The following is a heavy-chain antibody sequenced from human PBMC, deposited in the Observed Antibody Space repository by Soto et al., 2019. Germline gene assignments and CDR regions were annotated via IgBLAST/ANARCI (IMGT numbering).Heavy chain of an antibody. D-gene: IGHD3-16*01. CDR2: ISYDGSNK. J-gene: IGHJ4*02. CDR3: ARAYEGDYFDY. V-gene: IGHV3-30-3*01. CDR1: GFTFSSYA. Sequence: PGGSLRLSWAASGFTFSSYAMHWVRQAPGKGLEWVAVISYDGSNKYYADSVKGRFTISRDNSKNTLYLQMNSLRAEDTAVYYCARAYEGDYFDYWGQGTLVTVSS.